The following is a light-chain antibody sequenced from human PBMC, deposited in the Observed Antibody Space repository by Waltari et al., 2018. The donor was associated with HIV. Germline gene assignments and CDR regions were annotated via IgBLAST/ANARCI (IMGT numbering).Light chain of an antibody. CDR3: QTWENGPKV. Sequence: QLVLTQSPSASASLGASVKLTCTLSSGHSRYDIAWPQQQPEKGPRYLMKVNSDGSHTKGDGIPDRFSGSSSGAERYLTISSLQSDDEADYYCQTWENGPKVFGGGTKLTVV. CDR2: VNSDGSH. CDR1: SGHSRYD. V-gene: IGLV4-69*01. J-gene: IGLJ3*02.